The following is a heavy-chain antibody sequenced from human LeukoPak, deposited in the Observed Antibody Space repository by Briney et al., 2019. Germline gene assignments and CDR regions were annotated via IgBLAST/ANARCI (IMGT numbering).Heavy chain of an antibody. Sequence: PGGSLRLSCAASGFTFSSYWMSWVRQAPGKGLEWVANIKQDGSEKYYVDSVKGRFTISRDNAKNSLYLQMSSLRAEDTAVYYCAKLRPGIAVAGRGFFDYWGQGTLVTVSS. CDR1: GFTFSSYW. J-gene: IGHJ4*02. V-gene: IGHV3-7*01. CDR2: IKQDGSEK. D-gene: IGHD6-19*01. CDR3: AKLRPGIAVAGRGFFDY.